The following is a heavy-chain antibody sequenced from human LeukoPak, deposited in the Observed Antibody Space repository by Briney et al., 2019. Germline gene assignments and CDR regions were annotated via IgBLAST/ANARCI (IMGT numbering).Heavy chain of an antibody. D-gene: IGHD5-24*01. Sequence: SETLSLTCTVSGDSIIGYYWSWIRQPPGKGLEWIGYIHYSGSTNYNPSLQSRVTISVDTSRSHFSLKLSSATAADTAVYYCARDRIREMHGWFDPWGQGTLVTVSS. CDR1: GDSIIGYY. CDR2: IHYSGST. CDR3: ARDRIREMHGWFDP. V-gene: IGHV4-59*01. J-gene: IGHJ5*02.